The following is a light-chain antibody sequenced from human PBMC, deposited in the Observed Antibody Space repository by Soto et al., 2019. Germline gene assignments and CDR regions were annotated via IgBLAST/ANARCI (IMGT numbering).Light chain of an antibody. J-gene: IGLJ1*01. CDR3: QSYDSSLSDV. CDR2: GNS. Sequence: QSVLTQPPSVTGAPGQRVTISCTGSSSNIGAGYDVHWYQQLPGTAPKLLIYGNSNRPSGVPDRFSGSKSGTSASLAITGLQAEAEADYYCQSYDSSLSDVFGTGTKLTV. V-gene: IGLV1-40*01. CDR1: SSNIGAGYD.